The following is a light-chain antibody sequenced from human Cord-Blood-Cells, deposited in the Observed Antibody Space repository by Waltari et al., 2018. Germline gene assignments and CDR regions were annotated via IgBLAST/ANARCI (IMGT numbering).Light chain of an antibody. CDR3: QQYGSSPIT. J-gene: IGKJ5*01. CDR2: GAS. CDR1: QSASSSY. Sequence: EIVFTPSPGPLSLSQGQSATLSCRASQSASSSYFARYQQKPGQAPRLLIYGASSRATGIPDRFSGSGSGTDFTLTISRLEPEDFAVYYCQQYGSSPITFGQGTRLEIK. V-gene: IGKV3-20*01.